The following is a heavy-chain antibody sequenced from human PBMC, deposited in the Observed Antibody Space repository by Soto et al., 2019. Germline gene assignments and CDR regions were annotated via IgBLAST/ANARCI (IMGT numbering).Heavy chain of an antibody. J-gene: IGHJ4*02. V-gene: IGHV4-59*01. CDR1: GGSTTSNY. D-gene: IGHD3-16*01. CDR2: IFHSLGA. CDR3: VRVINGLGEY. Sequence: SQTLSLTCTVSGGSTTSNYWSWIRQPPGKGLEWLGYIFHSLGAKYNPSLGSRGTISLDTSKNQLSLSLRSVTAADTAIYFCVRVINGLGEYWGEGTLVIVCS.